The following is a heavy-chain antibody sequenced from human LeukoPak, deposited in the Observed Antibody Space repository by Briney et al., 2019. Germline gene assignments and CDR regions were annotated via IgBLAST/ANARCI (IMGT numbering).Heavy chain of an antibody. CDR1: GFTFSSYG. CDR3: ARDAGYQLLQLLFDY. J-gene: IGHJ4*02. V-gene: IGHV3-33*01. Sequence: GGSLRLSCAASGFTFSSYGMHWVRQAPGKGLEWVAVIWYDGSNKYYADSVKGRFTISRDNSKNTLYLQMSSLRAEDTAVYYCARDAGYQLLQLLFDYWGQGTLVTVSS. D-gene: IGHD2-2*01. CDR2: IWYDGSNK.